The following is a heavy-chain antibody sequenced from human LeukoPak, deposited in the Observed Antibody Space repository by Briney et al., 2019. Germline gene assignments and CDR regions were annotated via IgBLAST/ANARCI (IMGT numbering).Heavy chain of an antibody. CDR1: GFTFSSHA. CDR2: ISYDGSNK. CDR3: ARGGAARPYYYYYGLDV. Sequence: GGSLRLSCAASGFTFSSHAMHWVRQAPGKGLEWVAVISYDGSNKYYADSVKGRFTISRDNSTNTLYLQMTSLSAEDTAVYYRARGGAARPYYYYYGLDVWGQGTTVTVSS. V-gene: IGHV3-30-3*01. D-gene: IGHD6-6*01. J-gene: IGHJ6*02.